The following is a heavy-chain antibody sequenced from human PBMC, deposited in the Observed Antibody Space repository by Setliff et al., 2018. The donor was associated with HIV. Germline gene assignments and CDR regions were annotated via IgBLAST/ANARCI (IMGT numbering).Heavy chain of an antibody. CDR1: GYSISSGYY. J-gene: IGHJ4*02. CDR3: ASVGGELSPY. Sequence: PSETLSLTCAVSGYSISSGYYWGWIRQPPGKGLEWIGSLYHSGSTYYNPSLKSRVSISVDTSKAQFSLKLSSVTAADTAVYYCASVGGELSPYWGQGTLVTVSS. V-gene: IGHV4-38-2*01. D-gene: IGHD3-16*02. CDR2: LYHSGST.